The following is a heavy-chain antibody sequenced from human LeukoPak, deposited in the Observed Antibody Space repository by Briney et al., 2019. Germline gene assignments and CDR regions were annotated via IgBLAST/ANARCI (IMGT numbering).Heavy chain of an antibody. CDR1: GYTFTSYG. CDR2: ISAYNGNT. Sequence: GASVKVSCKASGYTFTSYGISWVRQAPGRGLEWMGWISAYNGNTNYAQKLQGRVTMTTDTSTSTAYMELRSLRSDDTAVYYCARGYCSGGSCFWRFDYWGQGTLVTVSS. D-gene: IGHD2-15*01. J-gene: IGHJ4*02. CDR3: ARGYCSGGSCFWRFDY. V-gene: IGHV1-18*01.